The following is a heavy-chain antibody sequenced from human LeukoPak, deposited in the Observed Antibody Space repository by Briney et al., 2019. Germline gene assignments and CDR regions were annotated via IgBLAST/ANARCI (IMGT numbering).Heavy chain of an antibody. V-gene: IGHV3-30*18. CDR1: GFTFSSYG. D-gene: IGHD3-22*01. Sequence: QPGRSLRLSCAASGFTFSSYGMHWVRQAPGKGLEWVAVISCDGSNKYYADSVKGRFTISRDNSKNTLYLQMNSLRAEDTAVYYCAKEPYYYDSSGFDYWGQGTLVTVSS. CDR2: ISCDGSNK. CDR3: AKEPYYYDSSGFDY. J-gene: IGHJ4*02.